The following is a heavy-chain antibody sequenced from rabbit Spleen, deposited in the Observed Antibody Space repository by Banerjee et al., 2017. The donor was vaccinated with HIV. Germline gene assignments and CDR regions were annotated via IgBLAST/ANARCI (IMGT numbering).Heavy chain of an antibody. D-gene: IGHD7-1*01. CDR3: ARFYAGYGDFGYAAM. V-gene: IGHV1S45*01. CDR1: GFTISSSYW. J-gene: IGHJ4*01. Sequence: QEQLEESGGDLVKPEGSLTLTCTASGFTISSSYWICWVRQAPGKGLEWIACIYSGSAGTTYYANWAKGRFTISKTSSTTVTLQMTSLTAADTATYFCARFYAGYGDFGYAAMWGPGTLVTVS. CDR2: IYSGSAGTT.